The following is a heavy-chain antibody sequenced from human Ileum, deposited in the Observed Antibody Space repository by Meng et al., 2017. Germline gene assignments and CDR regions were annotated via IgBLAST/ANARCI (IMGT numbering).Heavy chain of an antibody. J-gene: IGHJ3*02. V-gene: IGHV3-21*01. CDR1: GFTFSSYS. CDR2: ISSSSSYI. D-gene: IGHD3-16*01. CDR3: ARTSYYHAFDI. Sequence: GESLKISCAASGFTFSSYSMNWVRQAPGKGLEWVSSISSSSSYIYYADSVKGRFTISRDNAKNSLYRQMNSLRAEDTAVYYCARTSYYHAFDIWGQGTMVTVSS.